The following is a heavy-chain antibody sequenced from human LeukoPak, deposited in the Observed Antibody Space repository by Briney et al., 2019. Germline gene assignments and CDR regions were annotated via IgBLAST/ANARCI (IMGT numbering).Heavy chain of an antibody. CDR2: IYTSGST. Sequence: PSETLSLTCTASGGSISSYYWSWIRQPAGKGLEWIGRIYTSGSTNYNPSLKSRVTMSVDTSKNQFSLKLSSVTAADTAVYYCARGPYYDILTGSQNWFDPWGQGTLVTVSS. CDR3: ARGPYYDILTGSQNWFDP. CDR1: GGSISSYY. D-gene: IGHD3-9*01. V-gene: IGHV4-4*07. J-gene: IGHJ5*02.